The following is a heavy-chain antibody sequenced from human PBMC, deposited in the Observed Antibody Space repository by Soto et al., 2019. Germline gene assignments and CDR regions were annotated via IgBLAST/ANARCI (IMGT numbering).Heavy chain of an antibody. CDR3: AKDIRKGWLAAGKTPRPPTPFDY. J-gene: IGHJ4*02. CDR2: ISGSGGST. V-gene: IGHV3-23*01. Sequence: GGSLRLSCAASGFTFSSYAMSWVRQAPGKGLEWVSAISGSGGSTYYADSVKGRFTISRDNSKNTLYLQMNSLRAEDTAVYYCAKDIRKGWLAAGKTPRPPTPFDYWGQGTLVTVSS. CDR1: GFTFSSYA. D-gene: IGHD6-19*01.